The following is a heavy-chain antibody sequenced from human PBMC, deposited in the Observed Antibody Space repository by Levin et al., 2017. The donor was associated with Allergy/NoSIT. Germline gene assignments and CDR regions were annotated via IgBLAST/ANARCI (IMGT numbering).Heavy chain of an antibody. V-gene: IGHV3-49*03. J-gene: IGHJ5*02. CDR1: GFNFADYA. CDR3: SRPIAVAYMHFDP. D-gene: IGHD6-19*01. Sequence: GESLKISCSASGFNFADYATSWFRQTPGKGLEWVGFIRSEAHGGTSELAASVKDRFTLSRDESKSIAYLQMNSLKIEDTAVYYCSRPIAVAYMHFDPWGQGTLVTVSS. CDR2: IRSEAHGGTS.